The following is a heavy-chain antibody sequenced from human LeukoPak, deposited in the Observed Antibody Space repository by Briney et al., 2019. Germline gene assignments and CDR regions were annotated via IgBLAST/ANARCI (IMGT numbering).Heavy chain of an antibody. Sequence: ASVKVSCKASGYTFTGYYMHWVRQAPGQGLEWMGWISAYNGNTNYAQKLQGRVTMTTDTSTSTAYMELRSLRSDDTAVYYCARAGTGDRVLRDWGQGTLVTVSS. V-gene: IGHV1-18*04. CDR1: GYTFTGYY. CDR3: ARAGTGDRVLRD. CDR2: ISAYNGNT. D-gene: IGHD4-17*01. J-gene: IGHJ4*02.